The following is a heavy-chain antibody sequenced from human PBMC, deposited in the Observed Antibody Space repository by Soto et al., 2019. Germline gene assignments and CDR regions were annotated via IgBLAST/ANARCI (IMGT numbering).Heavy chain of an antibody. J-gene: IGHJ5*02. V-gene: IGHV3-21*01. Sequence: EVQLVESGGGLVKPGGSLRLSCAASGFTFNTYDMSWVRQAPGKGLEWVSSITTSSAYIYYADSLKGRITISRDNAKNSLLLQMNSLRAEDTAVYYCVRSGTARLLRHSWFDTWSQGTLVTVSS. CDR3: VRSGTARLLRHSWFDT. CDR2: ITTSSAYI. CDR1: GFTFNTYD. D-gene: IGHD2-21*01.